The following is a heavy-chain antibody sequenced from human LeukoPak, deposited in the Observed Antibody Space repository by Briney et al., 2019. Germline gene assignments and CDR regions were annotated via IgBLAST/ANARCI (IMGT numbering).Heavy chain of an antibody. D-gene: IGHD5-18*01. J-gene: IGHJ5*02. Sequence: GGSLRLSCAASGFTFSSYEMNWVRQAPGKGLEWGSYISSSGSTIYYADSVKGRFTISRENAKNSLYLQMNSLRAEDTAVYYCARHGYSYGYNWFDPWGQGTLVTVSS. V-gene: IGHV3-48*03. CDR1: GFTFSSYE. CDR3: ARHGYSYGYNWFDP. CDR2: ISSSGSTI.